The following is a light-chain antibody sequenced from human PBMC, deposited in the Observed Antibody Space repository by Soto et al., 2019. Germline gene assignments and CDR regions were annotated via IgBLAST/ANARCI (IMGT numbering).Light chain of an antibody. CDR1: QSVSNNY. V-gene: IGKV3-20*01. Sequence: EIVLTKSPGTLSLSRWERATLSCRASQSVSNNYLAWYQQKPGQAPRLLISGASTRATGIPARFSGSGSGTDFTLTISRLEPEDFAMYYCQQYGSSGTFGQGTKVDIK. CDR2: GAS. CDR3: QQYGSSGT. J-gene: IGKJ1*01.